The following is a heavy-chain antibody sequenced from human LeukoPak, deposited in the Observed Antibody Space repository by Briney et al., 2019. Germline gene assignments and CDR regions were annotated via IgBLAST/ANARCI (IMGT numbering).Heavy chain of an antibody. D-gene: IGHD6-13*01. CDR1: GFIFSTCA. Sequence: PGGSLRLSCAASGFIFSTCAMNWVRQAPGKGLEWVSAISGSGGTTYYADSVKGRFTISGDNSKNTLYLQMNSLRAEDTAVYYCAKDRSSSSWFDGSGIWGQGTMVTVSS. V-gene: IGHV3-23*01. J-gene: IGHJ3*02. CDR2: ISGSGGTT. CDR3: AKDRSSSSWFDGSGI.